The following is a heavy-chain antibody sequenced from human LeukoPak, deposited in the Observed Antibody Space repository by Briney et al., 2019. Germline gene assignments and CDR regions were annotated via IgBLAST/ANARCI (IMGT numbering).Heavy chain of an antibody. D-gene: IGHD3-22*01. J-gene: IGHJ4*02. CDR2: INHSGST. Sequence: SETLSLTCAVYGGSFSGYYWSWIRQPPGKGLEWIGEINHSGSTNYNPSLKSRVTISVDTSKNQFSLKLSSVTAADTAVYYCARPSYYYDSSGYYFDYWGQGTPVTVSS. CDR1: GGSFSGYY. V-gene: IGHV4-34*01. CDR3: ARPSYYYDSSGYYFDY.